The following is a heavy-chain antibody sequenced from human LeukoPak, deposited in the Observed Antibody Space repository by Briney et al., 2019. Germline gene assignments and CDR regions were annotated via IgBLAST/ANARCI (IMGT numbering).Heavy chain of an antibody. Sequence: SETLSLTCTVSGGSISSYYWSWIRQPPGKGLEWIGEINHSGSTNYNPSLKSRVTISVDTSKNQFSLKLSSVTAADTAVYYYARVGSSGWYFDYWGQGTLVTVSS. J-gene: IGHJ4*02. CDR1: GGSISSYY. CDR2: INHSGST. CDR3: ARVGSSGWYFDY. V-gene: IGHV4-34*01. D-gene: IGHD6-19*01.